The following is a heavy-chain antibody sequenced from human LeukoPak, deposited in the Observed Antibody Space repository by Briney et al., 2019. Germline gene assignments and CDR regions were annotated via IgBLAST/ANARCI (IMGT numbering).Heavy chain of an antibody. CDR2: IHHSGSFFDSGSA. D-gene: IGHD6-13*01. CDR3: AIRYSSSWTSDGFDI. CDR1: GYSISSGYY. V-gene: IGHV4-38-2*01. Sequence: SGTLSLTCAVSGYSISSGYYWGWIRQPPGKGLEWIGSIHHSGSFFDSGSACYSPSLKSRVTISVDMSKNQFSLKLTSVTAADTAIYYCAIRYSSSWTSDGFDIWGQGTMVTVSS. J-gene: IGHJ3*02.